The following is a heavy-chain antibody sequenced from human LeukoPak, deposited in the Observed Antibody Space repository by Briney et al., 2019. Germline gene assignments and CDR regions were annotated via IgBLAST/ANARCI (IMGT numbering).Heavy chain of an antibody. J-gene: IGHJ4*02. D-gene: IGHD3-22*01. V-gene: IGHV5-51*01. CDR3: ASPDYYDSSGYSPGVGY. CDR2: IYPGDSET. CDR1: GYRFTHYW. Sequence: GESLKIPCKGSGYRFTHYWIGWVRQMPGKGLEWVGIIYPGDSETRYSPPFKGKVTISADQSISTAYLQWSSLKASDTAMYYCASPDYYDSSGYSPGVGYWGQGTLVTVSS.